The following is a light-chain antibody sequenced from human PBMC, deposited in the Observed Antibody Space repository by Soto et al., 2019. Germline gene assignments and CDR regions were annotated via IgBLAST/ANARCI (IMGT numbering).Light chain of an antibody. CDR1: QSVLYSANNKNC. Sequence: DIVLTQSPDSLAVSLGERATINCKSSQSVLYSANNKNCLAWYQQKPGQPPKLLLYWASTRESGVPDRFSGSWSGTDFTLTISSLQAEDVAVYYYQQYYSTPRTFGQGTKVEIK. J-gene: IGKJ1*01. CDR2: WAS. V-gene: IGKV4-1*01. CDR3: QQYYSTPRT.